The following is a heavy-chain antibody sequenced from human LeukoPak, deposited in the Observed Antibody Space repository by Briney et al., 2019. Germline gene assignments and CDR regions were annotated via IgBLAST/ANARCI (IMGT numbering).Heavy chain of an antibody. Sequence: EASVKVSCKASGYTFTNYDISWVRQAPGQGLEWMGWISAYNGNTNYAQKLQGRVTMTTDTSTSTAYMELRSLRSDDTAVYYCARVDMLRAVITGGVHWGQGTLVTVSS. CDR2: ISAYNGNT. D-gene: IGHD3-10*01. J-gene: IGHJ4*02. V-gene: IGHV1-18*01. CDR1: GYTFTNYD. CDR3: ARVDMLRAVITGGVH.